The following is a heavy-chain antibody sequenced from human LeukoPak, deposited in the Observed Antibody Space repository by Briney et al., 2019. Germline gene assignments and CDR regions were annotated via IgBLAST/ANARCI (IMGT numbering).Heavy chain of an antibody. D-gene: IGHD3-3*02. CDR2: ISGSGGST. CDR3: ECRAHFWSGPGG. V-gene: IGHV3-23*01. J-gene: IGHJ4*02. Sequence: GGSLRLSCAASGFTFSSYAMSWVRQAPGKGLEWVSAISGSGGSTYYADSVKGRFTISRDNSKNTLYLQMNSLRAEDTAVYYCECRAHFWSGPGGWGQGTLVTVSS. CDR1: GFTFSSYA.